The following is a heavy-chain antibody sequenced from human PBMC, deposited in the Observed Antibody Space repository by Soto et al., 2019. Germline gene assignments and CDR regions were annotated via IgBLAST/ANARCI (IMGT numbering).Heavy chain of an antibody. CDR2: IIPILGTA. CDR3: AIGYCSSTSCHAIDY. D-gene: IGHD2-2*01. J-gene: IGHJ4*02. CDR1: GGTFSSYA. V-gene: IGHV1-69*13. Sequence: GASVKVSCKASGGTFSSYAISWVRQAPGQGLEWMGGIIPILGTANYAQKFQGRVTITADESTSTAYMELSSLRSEDTAVYYCAIGYCSSTSCHAIDYWGQGTLVTVSS.